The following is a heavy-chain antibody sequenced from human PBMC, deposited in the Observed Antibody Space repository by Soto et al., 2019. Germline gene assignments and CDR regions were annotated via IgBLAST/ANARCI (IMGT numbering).Heavy chain of an antibody. CDR2: IYSGGSA. CDR3: ARHGYSYGGGYFDY. Sequence: EVQLVESGGGLVQPGGSLRLSCAASGFTVSSNYMSWVRQAPGKGLEWVSVIYSGGSAYYADSVKGRFTISRDNSTNTLYLPMNSLRAEHTAVYYCARHGYSYGGGYFDYWGQGTLVTVSS. J-gene: IGHJ4*02. D-gene: IGHD5-18*01. V-gene: IGHV3-66*04. CDR1: GFTVSSNY.